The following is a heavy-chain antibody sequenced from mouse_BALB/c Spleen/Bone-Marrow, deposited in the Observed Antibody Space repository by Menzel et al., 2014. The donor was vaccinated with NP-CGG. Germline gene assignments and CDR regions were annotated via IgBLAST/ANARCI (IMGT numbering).Heavy chain of an antibody. CDR3: ARGHYYGRCYYAMDH. Sequence: QVHVKQSGAELVRPGVSVKISCKGSGYTFTDYAMHWVKQSHAKSLEWIGVISTYYGDASYNQKFKGKATMTVDKSSSTAYMGLARLATEDFAIYYCARGHYYGRCYYAMDHWGQGTSGPVP. J-gene: IGHJ4*01. CDR2: ISTYYGDA. D-gene: IGHD1-1*01. V-gene: IGHV1S137*01. CDR1: GYTFTDYA.